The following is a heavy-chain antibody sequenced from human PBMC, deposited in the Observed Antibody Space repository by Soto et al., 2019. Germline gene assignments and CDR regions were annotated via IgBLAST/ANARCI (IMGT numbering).Heavy chain of an antibody. CDR3: ARGHNYYDSSGYYGD. J-gene: IGHJ4*02. Sequence: QVQLVQSGAEVKKPGASVKVSCKASGYTFTSYYMHWVRQAPGQGLEWMGIINPSGGSTSYAQKFQGRVTMTRDTSTSTVYMELTGLTSEDTAVYFCARGHNYYDSSGYYGDWGQGTLVTVSS. V-gene: IGHV1-46*01. CDR2: INPSGGST. D-gene: IGHD3-22*01. CDR1: GYTFTSYY.